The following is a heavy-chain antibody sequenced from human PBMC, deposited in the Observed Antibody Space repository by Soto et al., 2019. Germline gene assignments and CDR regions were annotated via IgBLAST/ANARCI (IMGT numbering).Heavy chain of an antibody. J-gene: IGHJ3*02. CDR2: IFSNNEK. CDR3: ARIDHTDAFDI. CDR1: GFSLSNARMG. V-gene: IGHV2-26*01. Sequence: QVTLKESGPVLVKPTETLTLTCTVSGFSLSNARMGVSWIRQPPGKALEWLAHIFSNNEKSYSTSLKSRLTXSXATSKSQVVLTMTNMDPVDTATYYCARIDHTDAFDIWGQGTMVPVSS.